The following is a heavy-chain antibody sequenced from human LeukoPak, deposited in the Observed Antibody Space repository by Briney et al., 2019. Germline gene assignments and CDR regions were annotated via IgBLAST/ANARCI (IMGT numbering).Heavy chain of an antibody. V-gene: IGHV3-30*02. J-gene: IGHJ6*03. CDR1: GFTLSSYG. CDR3: AKVSDYSYYYYMDV. CDR2: MRYDGRNK. Sequence: GGSLRLSCAASGFTLSSYGMHWVRQAPGKGLQWVAFMRYDGRNKYYADSVKGRFTISRDNFKNTLFLQVNSLRAEDTAVYYCAKVSDYSYYYYMDVWGKGTTVTVSS.